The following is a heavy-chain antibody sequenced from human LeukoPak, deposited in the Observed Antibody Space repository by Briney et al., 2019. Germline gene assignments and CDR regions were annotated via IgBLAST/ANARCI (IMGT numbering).Heavy chain of an antibody. V-gene: IGHV3-33*01. CDR3: MRHSGDGDYEPLDS. CDR2: IRPDGSHI. CDR1: GFSFSTFV. Sequence: QTGGSLRLSCAASGFSFSTFVMHWIRQAPGKGLEWVAVIRPDGSHISYVDPVKGRFTISRDNSKNTLYLQMNSLRAEDTAVYYRMRHSGDGDYEPLDSWGQGTLVTVSS. J-gene: IGHJ4*02. D-gene: IGHD4-17*01.